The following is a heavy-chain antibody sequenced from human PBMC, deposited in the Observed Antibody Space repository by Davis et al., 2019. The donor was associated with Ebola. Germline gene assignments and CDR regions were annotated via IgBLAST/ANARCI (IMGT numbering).Heavy chain of an antibody. CDR1: GGTFSSYT. J-gene: IGHJ6*04. V-gene: IGHV1-69*02. D-gene: IGHD5-12*01. CDR3: ARSFLRGGNDYEVEIDQYSGMDV. Sequence: AASVKVSCKASGGTFSSYTISWVRQAPGQGLEWMGTIIPMLGIANYAQKFQGRVTITADKSTSTVYMELSSLRSEDTAVFYCARSFLRGGNDYEVEIDQYSGMDVWGEGTTVTVSS. CDR2: IIPMLGIA.